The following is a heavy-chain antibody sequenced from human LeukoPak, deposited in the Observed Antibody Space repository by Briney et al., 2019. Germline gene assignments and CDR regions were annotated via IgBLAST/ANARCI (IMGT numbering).Heavy chain of an antibody. Sequence: GGSLRLSCAASGFTFRSHGMHWVRQAPGKGLEWVGVILYDGSDSYYTDSVKGRFTLSRDNSKNTLYLQMSSLRPEDTAVYYCVKDRWVDHWGQGTLVTVSS. CDR1: GFTFRSHG. CDR3: VKDRWVDH. J-gene: IGHJ4*02. D-gene: IGHD6-13*01. CDR2: ILYDGSDS. V-gene: IGHV3-30*18.